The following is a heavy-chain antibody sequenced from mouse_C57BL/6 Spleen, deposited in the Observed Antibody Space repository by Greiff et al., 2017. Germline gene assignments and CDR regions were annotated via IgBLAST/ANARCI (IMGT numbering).Heavy chain of an antibody. CDR1: GFTFSDAW. CDR3: TRDYGSSNEGYFDV. J-gene: IGHJ1*03. Sequence: EVKVEESGGGLVQPGGSMKLSCAASGFTFSDAWMDWVRQSPEQGLEWVAEIRNKANNHATYYAESVKGRFTISRDDSKSSVYLQMNSLRAEDTGIYYCTRDYGSSNEGYFDVWGTGTTVTVSS. CDR2: IRNKANNHAT. D-gene: IGHD1-1*01. V-gene: IGHV6-6*01.